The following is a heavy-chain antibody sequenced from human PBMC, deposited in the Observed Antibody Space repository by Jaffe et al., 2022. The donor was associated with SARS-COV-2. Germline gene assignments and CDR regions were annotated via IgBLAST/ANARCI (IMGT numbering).Heavy chain of an antibody. CDR1: EYSFNTYW. V-gene: IGHV5-51*01. CDR3: ARRQAATAEGFDI. J-gene: IGHJ3*02. D-gene: IGHD2-21*02. CDR2: IYPSDFDT. Sequence: EEQLVQSGGGVKKPGESLKISCKGSEYSFNTYWIGWVRQMPGKGLEWIGIIYPSDFDTKYSPSFQGQVTISVDKSIRTAYLQWSSLKAADTAMYYCARRQAATAEGFDIWGQGTMVTVSS.